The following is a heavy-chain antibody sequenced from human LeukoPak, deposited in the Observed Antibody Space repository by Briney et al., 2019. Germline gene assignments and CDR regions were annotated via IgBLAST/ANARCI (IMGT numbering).Heavy chain of an antibody. V-gene: IGHV3-30*02. CDR2: IRYDGSNK. CDR1: GFTLSDYV. CDR3: AKGGRVGGGITMIRGVRNFYYYMDV. J-gene: IGHJ6*03. Sequence: PGGSLRLSCSASGFTLSDYVMHWVRQAPGKGLEWVAFIRYDGSNKDYADSVKGRFTISRDNSKNTLYLQMNSLRAEDTAVYYCAKGGRVGGGITMIRGVRNFYYYMDVWGKGTTVTVSS. D-gene: IGHD3-10*01.